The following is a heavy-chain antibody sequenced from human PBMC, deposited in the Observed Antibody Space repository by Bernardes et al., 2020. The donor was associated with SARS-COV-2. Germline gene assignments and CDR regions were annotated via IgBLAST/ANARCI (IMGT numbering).Heavy chain of an antibody. CDR1: GCSISSSSYY. D-gene: IGHD1-26*01. CDR2: IDYSGST. V-gene: IGHV4-39*07. CDR3: ARGLLVEEGLDS. Sequence: SETLSLTCTVSGCSISSSSYYWGRIRPPKGLGRDWIGCIDYSGSTYYNPSLEFRVAISADLSTKQFSLRLKSMTAADTALYYCARGLLVEEGLDSWGQGTQVTVSS. J-gene: IGHJ4*02.